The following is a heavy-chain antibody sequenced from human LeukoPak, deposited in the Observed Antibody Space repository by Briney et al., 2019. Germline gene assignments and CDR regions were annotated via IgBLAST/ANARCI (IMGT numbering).Heavy chain of an antibody. J-gene: IGHJ4*02. CDR3: ARDMGSVAGHDY. D-gene: IGHD6-13*01. CDR1: GGSISSYY. Sequence: SETLSLTCTVSGGSISSYYWSWIRQPPGKGLEWIGYIYYSGSTHYNPSLKSRVTISVDTPKNQFSLKLTSVTAADTAVYYCARDMGSVAGHDYWGQRTLVTVSS. V-gene: IGHV4-59*01. CDR2: IYYSGST.